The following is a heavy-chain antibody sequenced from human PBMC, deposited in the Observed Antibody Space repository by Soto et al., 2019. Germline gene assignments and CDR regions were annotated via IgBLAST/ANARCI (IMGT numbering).Heavy chain of an antibody. CDR3: ARDYCSGCSCYDY. CDR2: IWYDGSNK. Sequence: GGSLRLSCAASGFTFSSYGMHWVRQAPGKGLEWVAVIWYDGSNKYYADSVKGRFTITRDNSKNTLYLQMTSLRAEDTAVYYCARDYCSGCSCYDYWGQGTLVTVSS. CDR1: GFTFSSYG. V-gene: IGHV3-33*01. D-gene: IGHD2-15*01. J-gene: IGHJ4*02.